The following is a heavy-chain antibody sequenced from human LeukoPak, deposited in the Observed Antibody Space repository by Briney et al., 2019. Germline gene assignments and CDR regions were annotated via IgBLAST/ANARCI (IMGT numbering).Heavy chain of an antibody. CDR2: IWYDGSNK. D-gene: IGHD5-24*01. Sequence: GGSLRLSCAASGFTFSSYGMHWVRQAPGKGLEWVAVIWYDGSNKYYADSVKGRFTISRDNSKNTLYLQMNSLRAEDTAVYYCARDAVWDGYSAEYLQHWGQGTLVTVSS. V-gene: IGHV3-30*19. J-gene: IGHJ1*01. CDR1: GFTFSSYG. CDR3: ARDAVWDGYSAEYLQH.